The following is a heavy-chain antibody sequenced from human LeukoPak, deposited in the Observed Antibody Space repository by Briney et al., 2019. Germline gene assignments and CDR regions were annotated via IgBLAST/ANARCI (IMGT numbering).Heavy chain of an antibody. J-gene: IGHJ4*02. CDR2: ISGSGGST. V-gene: IGHV3-23*01. CDR3: AKMSGVVGAGTLGY. D-gene: IGHD2-15*01. CDR1: GFTFSSYE. Sequence: PGGSLRLSCAASGFTFSSYEMNWVRQAPGKGLEWVSAISGSGGSTYYADSVKGRFTISRDNSKNTLYLQMNSLRAEDTAVYYCAKMSGVVGAGTLGYWGQGTLVTVSS.